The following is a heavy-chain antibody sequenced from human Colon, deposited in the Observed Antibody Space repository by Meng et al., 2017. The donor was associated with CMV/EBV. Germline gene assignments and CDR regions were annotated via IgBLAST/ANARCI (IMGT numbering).Heavy chain of an antibody. Sequence: QLQLHASGPGLVKASETLSLTCTVSGGSISSSTYYWGWSRQTPGKGLEWIGNIYYSGYTYYNPSLKSRLTISVDTSKNQFSLKLTSVTAADTAVYYCATDYGDYYFDRWGQGTLVTVSS. CDR3: ATDYGDYYFDR. D-gene: IGHD4-17*01. CDR1: GGSISSSTYY. J-gene: IGHJ4*02. V-gene: IGHV4-39*07. CDR2: IYYSGYT.